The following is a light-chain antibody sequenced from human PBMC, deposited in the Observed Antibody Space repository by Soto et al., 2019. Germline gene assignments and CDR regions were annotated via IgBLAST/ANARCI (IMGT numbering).Light chain of an antibody. V-gene: IGKV1-5*03. CDR1: QSISTY. CDR2: KAS. Sequence: DIPMTQSPSTLSASVGDRVTITCRASQSISTYLAWYQQKPGKAPKLLIYKASNLENGVPSRFSGSGSGTEFTLSISSLQPDDFATYYCQQYDDYSQTFGQGTKVEIK. CDR3: QQYDDYSQT. J-gene: IGKJ1*01.